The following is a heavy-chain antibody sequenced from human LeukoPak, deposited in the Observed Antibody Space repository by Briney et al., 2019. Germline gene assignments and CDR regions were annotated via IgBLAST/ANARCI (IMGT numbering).Heavy chain of an antibody. D-gene: IGHD6-19*01. J-gene: IGHJ6*02. CDR2: INTNTGNP. Sequence: ASVNVSCKASGYTFTSYAMDWVRQAPGQGLEWMGWINTNTGNPTYAQGFTGRFVFSLDTSVSTAYLQISSLKAEDTAVYYCARVRGLSAVAGAVRYYYGMDVWGQGTTVTVSS. V-gene: IGHV7-4-1*02. CDR3: ARVRGLSAVAGAVRYYYGMDV. CDR1: GYTFTSYA.